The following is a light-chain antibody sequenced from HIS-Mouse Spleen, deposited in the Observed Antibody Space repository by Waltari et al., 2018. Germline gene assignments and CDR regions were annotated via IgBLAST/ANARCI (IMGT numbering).Light chain of an antibody. CDR1: ALPKQY. J-gene: IGLJ3*02. CDR3: QSADSSGTYPEV. Sequence: SYELTQPPSVSVSPGQTARITCSGDALPKQYAYWYQQKPGQAPVLVIYKDSGGPSGIPGRFSGYSSGTTVTLTISGVQAEDEADYYCQSADSSGTYPEVFGGGTKLTVL. CDR2: KDS. V-gene: IGLV3-25*03.